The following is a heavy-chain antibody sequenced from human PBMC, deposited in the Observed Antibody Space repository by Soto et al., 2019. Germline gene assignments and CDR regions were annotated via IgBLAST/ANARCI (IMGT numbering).Heavy chain of an antibody. D-gene: IGHD3-16*01. V-gene: IGHV3-11*06. J-gene: IGHJ2*01. Sequence: QVQLVESGGGLVKPGGSLRLSCAASGFTYSDYYMSWIRQAPGKGLEWVSYISSSSSYTNYADSVKGRFTISRDNAKNSLYLQMNSLRAEDTAVYYCARVGEDWYFDLWGRGTLVTVSS. CDR1: GFTYSDYY. CDR2: ISSSSSYT. CDR3: ARVGEDWYFDL.